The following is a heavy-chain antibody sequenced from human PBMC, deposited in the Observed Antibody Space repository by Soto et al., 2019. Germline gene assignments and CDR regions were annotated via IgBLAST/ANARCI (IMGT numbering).Heavy chain of an antibody. J-gene: IGHJ6*02. CDR2: IRRKPNSYTT. V-gene: IGHV3-72*01. Sequence: EVQLVESGGGLVQPGGSLRLYCAASGLIFSDYHMDWVRQAPGKGLEWVGRIRRKPNSYTTEYAASVKGRFTISRDDSKISLYLQMNSLKTEDTAVYYCAMLGGWSGGSNDMDVWGQGTTVTVSS. CDR3: AMLGGWSGGSNDMDV. CDR1: GLIFSDYH. D-gene: IGHD6-19*01.